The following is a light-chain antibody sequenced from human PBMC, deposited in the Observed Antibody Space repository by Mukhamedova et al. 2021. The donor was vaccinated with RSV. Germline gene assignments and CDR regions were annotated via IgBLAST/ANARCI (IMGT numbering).Light chain of an antibody. Sequence: RNNLAWYQRKPGQAPRLLIYGASTRATGIPARFSGSGSGTEFTLTISSLQSEDFAVYYCQRYNNCPPAFIFGGGTKGEIK. CDR1: RNN. CDR3: QRYNNCPPAFI. CDR2: GAS. V-gene: IGKV3-15*01. J-gene: IGKJ4*01.